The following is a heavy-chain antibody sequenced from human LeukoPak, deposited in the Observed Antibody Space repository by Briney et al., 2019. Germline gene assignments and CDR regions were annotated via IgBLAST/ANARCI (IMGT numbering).Heavy chain of an antibody. Sequence: ASVKVSCTASGYTLISYYIHWVRQAPGQGFEWMGIINPSGGNTGYAQRFQGRVTMTRDTSTSTVYMELSSLRSEDTAVYYCARGETYNMAFDIWGQGTMVTVSS. CDR1: GYTLISYY. J-gene: IGHJ3*02. V-gene: IGHV1-46*01. CDR3: ARGETYNMAFDI. CDR2: INPSGGNT. D-gene: IGHD5-24*01.